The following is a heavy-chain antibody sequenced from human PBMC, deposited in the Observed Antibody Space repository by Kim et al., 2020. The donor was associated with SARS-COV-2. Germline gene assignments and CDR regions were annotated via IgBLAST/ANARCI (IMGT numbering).Heavy chain of an antibody. CDR2: IGRKANNYAT. D-gene: IGHD2-8*01. Sequence: GGSLRLSCAGSGVTLSDSNIHWVRQASGKGLEWVGRIGRKANNYATAYGAPMKGRFTISRDDSKNTAYLQMNSLKTEDTALYYCTRTHYTNSPTAYGMDVWGPGTTVTVS. CDR1: GVTLSDSN. V-gene: IGHV3-73*01. CDR3: TRTHYTNSPTAYGMDV. J-gene: IGHJ6*02.